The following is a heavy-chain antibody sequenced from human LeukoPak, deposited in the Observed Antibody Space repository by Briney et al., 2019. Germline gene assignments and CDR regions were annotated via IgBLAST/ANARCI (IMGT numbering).Heavy chain of an antibody. J-gene: IGHJ6*03. CDR3: ASQGGAARVTYYYMDV. Sequence: ASVKVSCKASGYTFTSYYMHWVRQAPGQGLEWMGIINPSGGSTSYAQKFQGRVTMTRDMSTSTVYMELSSLRSEDTAVYYCASQGGAARVTYYYMDVWGKGTKVTVSS. CDR2: INPSGGST. V-gene: IGHV1-46*01. CDR1: GYTFTSYY. D-gene: IGHD6-6*01.